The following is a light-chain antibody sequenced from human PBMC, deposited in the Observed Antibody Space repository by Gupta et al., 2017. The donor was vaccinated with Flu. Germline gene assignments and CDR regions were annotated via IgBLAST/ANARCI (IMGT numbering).Light chain of an antibody. CDR2: KNN. Sequence: HSVLTHSPSASGTPAQKVTISCSGSSSNIGTFDVFWYLQVPGAAPQLLIKKNNQRPAGVPERFSGSKSGTSASLDVSGLRSEDEGEDYCVVWDVSLDSRVFGGGTKLT. CDR1: SSNIGTFD. V-gene: IGLV1-47*01. CDR3: VVWDVSLDSRV. J-gene: IGLJ3*02.